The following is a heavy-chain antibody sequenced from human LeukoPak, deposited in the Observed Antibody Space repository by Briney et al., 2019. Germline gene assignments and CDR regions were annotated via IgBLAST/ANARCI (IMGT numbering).Heavy chain of an antibody. D-gene: IGHD5-18*01. CDR2: ISTGGDST. J-gene: IGHJ4*02. CDR3: ASGGKYSYGSFDC. CDR1: GFTFSTYA. V-gene: IGHV3-23*01. Sequence: GGSLKLSCAASGFTFSTYAMSWVRQAPGKGLEWVSAISTGGDSTYYADSVKGRLTISRDNSKNTLYLQMNSLRAEDTAVYYCASGGKYSYGSFDCWGQGSLVTVSS.